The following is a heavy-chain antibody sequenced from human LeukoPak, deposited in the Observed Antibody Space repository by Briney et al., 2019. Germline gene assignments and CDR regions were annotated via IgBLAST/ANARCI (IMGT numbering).Heavy chain of an antibody. J-gene: IGHJ4*02. CDR2: INPNSGGT. Sequence: ASVKVSCKASGYTFTGYYMHWVRQAPGQGLEWMGRINPNSGGTNYAQKFQGRITMTRDTSISTAYMELSRLRSDDTAVYYCARDRTAYSSSWYYFDYWGQGTLVTVSS. D-gene: IGHD6-13*01. CDR1: GYTFTGYY. CDR3: ARDRTAYSSSWYYFDY. V-gene: IGHV1-2*06.